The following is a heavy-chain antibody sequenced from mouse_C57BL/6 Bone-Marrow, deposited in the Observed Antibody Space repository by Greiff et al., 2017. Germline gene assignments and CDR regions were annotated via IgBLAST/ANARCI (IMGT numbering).Heavy chain of an antibody. J-gene: IGHJ3*01. CDR1: GFTFSDYG. Sequence: EVKVVESGGGLVKPGGSLKLSCAASGFTFSDYGMHWVRQAPEKGLEWVAYISSGSSTIYYADTVKGRFTISRDNAKNTLFLQMTSLRSEDTAMYYCAPYYYGSGAYWGQGTLVTVSA. V-gene: IGHV5-17*01. CDR2: ISSGSSTI. D-gene: IGHD1-1*01. CDR3: APYYYGSGAY.